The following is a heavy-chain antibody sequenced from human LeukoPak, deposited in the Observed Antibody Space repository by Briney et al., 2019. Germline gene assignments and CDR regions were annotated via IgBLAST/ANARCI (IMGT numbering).Heavy chain of an antibody. CDR2: ISGSGGST. J-gene: IGHJ4*02. CDR1: GFTFSSYA. D-gene: IGHD3-22*01. Sequence: PGGSLRLSCAASGFTFSSYAMSWVRQAPGKGLEWVSAISGSGGSTYYADSVKGRFTISRDNSKNTLYLQMNSLRAEDTAVYYCAKDDSSGYYRLLHDYWGQGTLVTVSS. V-gene: IGHV3-23*01. CDR3: AKDDSSGYYRLLHDY.